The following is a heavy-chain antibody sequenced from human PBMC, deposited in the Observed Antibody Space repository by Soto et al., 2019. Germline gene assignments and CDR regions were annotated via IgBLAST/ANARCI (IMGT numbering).Heavy chain of an antibody. J-gene: IGHJ5*02. Sequence: TSETLSLTCTVSGGSISSGDYYWSWIRQPPGKGLEWIGYIYYSGSTYYNPSLKSRVTISVDTSKNQFSLKLSSVTAADTAVYYCARGRTYNWFDPWGQGTLVTVSS. V-gene: IGHV4-30-4*01. CDR3: ARGRTYNWFDP. CDR1: GGSISSGDYY. CDR2: IYYSGST.